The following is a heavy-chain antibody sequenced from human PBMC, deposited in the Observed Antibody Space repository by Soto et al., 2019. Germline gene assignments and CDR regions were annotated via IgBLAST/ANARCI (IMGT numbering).Heavy chain of an antibody. CDR1: GCRXSKVG. D-gene: IGHD3-10*01. V-gene: IGHV1-18*01. Sequence: NVCILTSGCRXSKVGNSVVRQAPGQGLEWMGWISPYKGNTYYAQRLQGRVTMTTDTSTSTAYIELRSLRSDDTAVYFCARDLDASGNYYN. CDR2: ISPYKGNT. CDR3: ARDLDASGNYYN. J-gene: IGHJ6*03.